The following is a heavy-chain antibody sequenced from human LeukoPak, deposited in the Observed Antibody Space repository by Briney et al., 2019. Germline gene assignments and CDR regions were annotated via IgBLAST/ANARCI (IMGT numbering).Heavy chain of an antibody. J-gene: IGHJ6*02. CDR3: AGDQTNGYFDWYYYYGMDV. Sequence: PGGSLRLSCAASGFTFSSYWMSWVRQAPGKGLEWVANIKQDGSEKYYVDSVKGRFTISRDNAKNSLYLQMNSLRAEDTAVYYCAGDQTNGYFDWYYYYGMDVWGQGTTVTVSS. CDR1: GFTFSSYW. V-gene: IGHV3-7*01. CDR2: IKQDGSEK. D-gene: IGHD3-9*01.